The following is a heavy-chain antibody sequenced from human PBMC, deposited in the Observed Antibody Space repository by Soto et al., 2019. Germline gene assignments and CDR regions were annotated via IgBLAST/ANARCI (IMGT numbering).Heavy chain of an antibody. CDR2: IYHSGST. Sequence: SETLSLTCAVSGGSISSGGYSWSWIRQPPGKGLEWIGYIYHSGSTYYNPSLKSRVTISVDRSKNQFSLKLSSVTAADTAVYYCARVQYYYDSSGYLGAPAGYYFDYWGQGTLVTVSS. J-gene: IGHJ4*02. D-gene: IGHD3-22*01. V-gene: IGHV4-30-2*01. CDR1: GGSISSGGYS. CDR3: ARVQYYYDSSGYLGAPAGYYFDY.